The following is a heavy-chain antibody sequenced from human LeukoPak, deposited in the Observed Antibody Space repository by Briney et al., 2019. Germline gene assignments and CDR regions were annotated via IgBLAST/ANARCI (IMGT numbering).Heavy chain of an antibody. V-gene: IGHV3-23*01. Sequence: PGGSLRLSCAASGFTFSSYAMSWVRQAPGKGLEWVSAITGSGGSTYYADSVKGRFTISRDNSKNTLYLQMHSLRAEDTAVYYCAKDLSRRYYYVYYFDYWGQGTLLTVSS. CDR2: ITGSGGST. D-gene: IGHD3-10*02. CDR3: AKDLSRRYYYVYYFDY. J-gene: IGHJ4*02. CDR1: GFTFSSYA.